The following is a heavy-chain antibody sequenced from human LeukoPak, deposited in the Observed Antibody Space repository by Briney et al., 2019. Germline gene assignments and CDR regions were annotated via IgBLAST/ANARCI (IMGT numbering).Heavy chain of an antibody. V-gene: IGHV3-23*01. CDR3: AKGSSSGRPYFFDY. CDR1: GFTFSSYA. Sequence: GGSLRLSCAASGFTFSSYAMGWVRQAPGKGLEWFSAISGNSGSDTYYADAVKGRFNISRDNSKITLYLEMNSLRAEDTAVYYCAKGSSSGRPYFFDYWGQGSLVAVSS. J-gene: IGHJ4*02. CDR2: ISGNSGSDT. D-gene: IGHD3-10*01.